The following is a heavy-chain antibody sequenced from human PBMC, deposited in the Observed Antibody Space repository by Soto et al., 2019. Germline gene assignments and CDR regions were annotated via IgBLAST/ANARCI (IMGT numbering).Heavy chain of an antibody. CDR3: GRRGGYKDGSSLERSSVV. Sequence: LKPSSKGSGYTFSSYWNAWMRQMPGKGLEWVWIIYPGDSDVRYSPSFQGAVTISAAKSIRTAYPQLSTLKASDSGSYYCGRRGGYKDGSSLERSSVVWSQGTTVTVAS. V-gene: IGHV5-51*01. CDR1: GYTFSSYW. J-gene: IGHJ6*02. D-gene: IGHD5-12*01. CDR2: IYPGDSDV.